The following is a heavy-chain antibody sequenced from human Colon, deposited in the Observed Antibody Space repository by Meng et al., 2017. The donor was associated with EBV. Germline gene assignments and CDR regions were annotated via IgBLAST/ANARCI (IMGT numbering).Heavy chain of an antibody. CDR3: ARSAMISAWFDP. Sequence: QLHLRDSSPGLVKPSRTLVLPCAASGGSSSSGGYYLSWIPQPPGKGLEWIGYIYYSGSTYYIPSLKSRVTISVDTAKNQFSLKLSSVTAADTAVYYCARSAMISAWFDPWGQGTLVTVSS. D-gene: IGHD3-22*01. CDR2: IYYSGST. CDR1: GGSSSSGGYY. V-gene: IGHV4-30-4*01. J-gene: IGHJ5*02.